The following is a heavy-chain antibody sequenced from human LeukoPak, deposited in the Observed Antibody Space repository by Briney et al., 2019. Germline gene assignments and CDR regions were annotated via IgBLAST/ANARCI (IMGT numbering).Heavy chain of an antibody. V-gene: IGHV3-30*18. CDR1: GFSVTNNY. J-gene: IGHJ3*02. D-gene: IGHD6-19*01. CDR3: AKGAGVHDAFDI. Sequence: GGSLRLSCAVSGFSVTNNYMSWVRQAPGKGLEWVAVISYDGINKYYTDSVKGRFTISRDNSKNTLYLQMNSLRAEDTAVYFCAKGAGVHDAFDIWGQGTMVTVSS. CDR2: ISYDGINK.